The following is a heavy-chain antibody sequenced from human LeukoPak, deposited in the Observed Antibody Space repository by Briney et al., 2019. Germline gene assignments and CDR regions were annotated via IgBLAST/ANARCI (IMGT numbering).Heavy chain of an antibody. Sequence: ASVKVSCKASGYTFTSYDINWVRQATGQGLEWMGWMNPNSGNTGYAQKFRGRVTITRNTSISTAYMELSSLRPEDTAVYYCARGAGTNRKYSDYGYFDYWGQGTLVTVSS. V-gene: IGHV1-8*03. CDR3: ARGAGTNRKYSDYGYFDY. J-gene: IGHJ4*02. D-gene: IGHD5-12*01. CDR2: MNPNSGNT. CDR1: GYTFTSYD.